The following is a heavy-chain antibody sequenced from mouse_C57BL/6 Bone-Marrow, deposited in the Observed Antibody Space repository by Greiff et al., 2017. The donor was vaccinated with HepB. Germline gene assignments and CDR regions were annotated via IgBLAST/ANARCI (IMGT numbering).Heavy chain of an antibody. J-gene: IGHJ4*01. CDR2: IYPRSGNT. CDR1: GYTFTSYG. V-gene: IGHV1-81*01. Sequence: QVQLQQSGAELARPGASVKLSCKASGYTFTSYGISWVKQRTGQGLEWIGEIYPRSGNTYYNEKFKGKATLTADKSSSTAYMKLRSLTSEDSAVYFCARGVYYYGSFYYAMDYWGQGTSVTVSS. D-gene: IGHD1-1*01. CDR3: ARGVYYYGSFYYAMDY.